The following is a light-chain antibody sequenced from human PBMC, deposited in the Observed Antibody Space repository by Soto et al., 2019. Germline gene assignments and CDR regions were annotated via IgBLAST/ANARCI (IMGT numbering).Light chain of an antibody. CDR1: QSVSSN. CDR2: RAS. Sequence: ETLMTQSPATLSVSPGERATLSCRASQSVSSNLAWYQQRPGQAPRLLIYRASIRATGIPARFSGSGSGTEFTLTISSLQSEDFAVYYCQQYHDRPPYTFGQGTKLEI. V-gene: IGKV3-15*01. J-gene: IGKJ2*01. CDR3: QQYHDRPPYT.